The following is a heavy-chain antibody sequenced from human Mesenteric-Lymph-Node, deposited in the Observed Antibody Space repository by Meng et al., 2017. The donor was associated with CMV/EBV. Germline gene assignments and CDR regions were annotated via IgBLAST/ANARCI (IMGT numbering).Heavy chain of an antibody. D-gene: IGHD7-27*01. CDR1: GYTLTTYD. CDR3: ARIGGVTNWGFVY. CDR2: MIPNSSNT. V-gene: IGHV1-8*01. J-gene: IGHJ4*02. Sequence: KAPGYTLTTYDVNWVRQATGQGLEWMGWMIPNSSNTGYAQKFQGRVTMTRNTSISTAYMELSSLKSEDTAVYYCARIGGVTNWGFVYWGQGTLVTVSS.